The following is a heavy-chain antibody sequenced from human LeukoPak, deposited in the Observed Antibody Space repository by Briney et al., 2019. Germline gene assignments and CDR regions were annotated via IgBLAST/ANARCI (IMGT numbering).Heavy chain of an antibody. D-gene: IGHD2-21*02. J-gene: IGHJ2*01. CDR2: ISSSSSYI. CDR1: GFTFSSYS. CDR3: ARKVLAYCGGDCYSDWYFDL. Sequence: PGGSLRLSCAASGFTFSSYSMNWVRQAPGKGLEWVSYISSSSSYIYYADSVKGRFTISRDNAKNSLYLQMNSLRAEDTAVYYCARKVLAYCGGDCYSDWYFDLWGRGTLVTVSS. V-gene: IGHV3-21*05.